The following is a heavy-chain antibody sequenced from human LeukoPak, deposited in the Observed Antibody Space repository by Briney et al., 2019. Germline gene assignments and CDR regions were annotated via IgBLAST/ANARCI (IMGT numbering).Heavy chain of an antibody. CDR2: INPNNGGT. J-gene: IGHJ5*02. CDR1: GYTFTGYY. V-gene: IGHV1-2*02. CDR3: ARVPCVTTSCSPINWFDP. D-gene: IGHD2-2*01. Sequence: ASVKVSCKASGYTFTGYYMHWVRQAPGQGLEWMGWINPNNGGTGYAQKFQGRVTMTRDTSISTAYMELSGLRSDDTAIYYCARVPCVTTSCSPINWFDPWGQGTLVTVSS.